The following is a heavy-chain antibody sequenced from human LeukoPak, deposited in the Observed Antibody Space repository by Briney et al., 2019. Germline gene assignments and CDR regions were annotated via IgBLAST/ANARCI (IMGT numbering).Heavy chain of an antibody. J-gene: IGHJ4*02. CDR2: INHSGST. CDR1: GGSFSGYY. CDR3: ARGLGYYDSTRALKGLHY. Sequence: SETLSLTCAVYGGSFSGYYWSWIRQPPGKGLEWIGEINHSGSTNYNPSLKSRVTISVDTSKNQFSLKLSSVTAADTAVYYCARGLGYYDSTRALKGLHYWGQGTLVTVSS. D-gene: IGHD3-22*01. V-gene: IGHV4-34*01.